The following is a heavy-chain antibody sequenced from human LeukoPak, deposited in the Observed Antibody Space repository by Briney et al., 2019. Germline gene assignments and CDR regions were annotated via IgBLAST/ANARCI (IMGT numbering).Heavy chain of an antibody. CDR1: GGTFSSYT. CDR3: VVVVPAASVHDAFDI. V-gene: IGHV1-69*02. J-gene: IGHJ3*02. D-gene: IGHD2-2*01. CDR2: IIPILGIA. Sequence: ASVKVSCKASGGTFSSYTISWVRQAPGQGLEWMGRIIPILGIANYAQKFQGRVTITADKSTSTAYMELSSLRSEDTAVYYCVVVVPAASVHDAFDIWGQGTMVTVSS.